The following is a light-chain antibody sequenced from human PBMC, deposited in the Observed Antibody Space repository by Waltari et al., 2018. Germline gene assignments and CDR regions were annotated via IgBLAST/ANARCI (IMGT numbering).Light chain of an antibody. CDR2: GVS. V-gene: IGLV2-14*01. CDR3: SSYTSRNTVV. CDR1: TSDVGTYNY. J-gene: IGLJ2*01. Sequence: QSALTQPASVSGSPGQSLTISCTGTTSDVGTYNYVSWYQQHTGTVPKLMIYGVSSRPPGVCARVSGSKTGNTASLTISGLQAEDEADYYCSSYTSRNTVVFGGGTKLTVL.